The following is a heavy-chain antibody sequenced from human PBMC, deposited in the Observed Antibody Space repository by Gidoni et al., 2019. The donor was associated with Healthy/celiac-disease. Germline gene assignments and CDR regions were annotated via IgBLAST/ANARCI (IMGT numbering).Heavy chain of an antibody. J-gene: IGHJ4*02. V-gene: IGHV3-66*01. CDR2: IYSGGST. CDR1: GFTVRSNY. CDR3: ARSFFLYDSLRYFDY. Sequence: EVQLVESGGGWVQPGGSLRLSSAASGFTVRSNYMILVRQAPWKGLELVSVIYSGGSTYYADSVKGRFTISRVNSKNTLYLQMNSLRAEDTAVYYFARSFFLYDSLRYFDYWGQGTLVTVSS. D-gene: IGHD3-3*01.